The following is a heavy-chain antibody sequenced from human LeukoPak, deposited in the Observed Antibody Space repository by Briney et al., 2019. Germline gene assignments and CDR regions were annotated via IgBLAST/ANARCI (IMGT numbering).Heavy chain of an antibody. J-gene: IGHJ4*02. CDR1: GFTVSSNY. CDR3: ASGYFDWLWFDY. V-gene: IGHV3-53*01. Sequence: PGGSLRLSCAASGFTVSSNYMSWVRQAPGKGLEWVSVIYSGGSTFYADSVKGRFTISRDNSKNTLYLQMNSLRAEDTAVYYCASGYFDWLWFDYWGQGTLVTVSS. D-gene: IGHD3-9*01. CDR2: IYSGGST.